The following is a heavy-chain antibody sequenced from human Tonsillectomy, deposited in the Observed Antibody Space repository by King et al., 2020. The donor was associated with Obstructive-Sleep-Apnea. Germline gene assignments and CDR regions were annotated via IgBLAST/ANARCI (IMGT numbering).Heavy chain of an antibody. V-gene: IGHV3-7*01. CDR3: ARDGYCSGGSCYPGAFDI. CDR2: IKQDGSAK. CDR1: GFTFSSYW. J-gene: IGHJ3*02. Sequence: VQLVESGGGLVQPGGSLRLSCAASGFTFSSYWMSWVRQAPGKGLEWVANIKQDGSAKYYVDSVKGRFTISRDNAKNSLYLQLNSLRVEDSAVYYCARDGYCSGGSCYPGAFDIWGQGKMVTVSS. D-gene: IGHD2-15*01.